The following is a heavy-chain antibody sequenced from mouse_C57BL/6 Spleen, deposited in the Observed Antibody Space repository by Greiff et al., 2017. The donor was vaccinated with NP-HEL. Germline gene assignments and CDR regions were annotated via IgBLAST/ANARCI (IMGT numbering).Heavy chain of an antibody. CDR3: ARWETGNYDFDY. Sequence: QVQLKESGAELARPGASVKLSCKASGYTFTSYGISWVKQRTGQGLEWIGEIYPRSGNTYYNEKFKGKATLTADKSSSTAYMELRSLTSEDSAVYFCARWETGNYDFDYWGQGTTLTVSS. D-gene: IGHD2-1*01. CDR2: IYPRSGNT. V-gene: IGHV1-81*01. J-gene: IGHJ2*01. CDR1: GYTFTSYG.